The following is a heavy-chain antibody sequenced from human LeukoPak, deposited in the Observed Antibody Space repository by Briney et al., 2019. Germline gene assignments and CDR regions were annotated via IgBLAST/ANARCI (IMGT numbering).Heavy chain of an antibody. CDR3: ARVVQPVAFDI. J-gene: IGHJ3*02. CDR1: GFTFSSYA. CDR2: TSSSSSYI. Sequence: GGSLRLSCAASGFTFSSYAMNWVRQAPGKGLEWVSSTSSSSSYIYYADSVKGRFTISRDNAKNSLYLQMNSLRAEDTAVYYCARVVQPVAFDIWGQGTMVTVSS. D-gene: IGHD1-14*01. V-gene: IGHV3-21*01.